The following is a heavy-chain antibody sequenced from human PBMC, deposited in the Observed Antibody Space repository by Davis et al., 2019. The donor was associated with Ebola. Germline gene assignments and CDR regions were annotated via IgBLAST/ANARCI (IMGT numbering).Heavy chain of an antibody. Sequence: SETLSLTCAVYGGSFSGYYWSWIRQPPGKGLEWIGEINHSGSTNYNPSLKSRVTISVDTSKNQFSLKLSSVTAADTAVYYCARLYCSSTSCYGYYYYGMDVWGQGTTVTVSS. D-gene: IGHD2-2*01. V-gene: IGHV4-34*01. CDR2: INHSGST. J-gene: IGHJ6*02. CDR1: GGSFSGYY. CDR3: ARLYCSSTSCYGYYYYGMDV.